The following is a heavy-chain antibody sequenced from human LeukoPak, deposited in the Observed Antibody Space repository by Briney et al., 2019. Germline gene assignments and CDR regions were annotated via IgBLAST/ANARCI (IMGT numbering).Heavy chain of an antibody. Sequence: SETLSLTCSVSGGAIIPFYWNWIRQPAGKGLEWIGRIYSSGRTKYNPSLKSRVTMSVDTSKNQFSLKLSSVTAADTAVYYCAKDYYDSSEGWFDPWGQGTLVTVSS. CDR3: AKDYYDSSEGWFDP. CDR2: IYSSGRT. D-gene: IGHD3-22*01. CDR1: GGAIIPFY. J-gene: IGHJ5*02. V-gene: IGHV4-4*07.